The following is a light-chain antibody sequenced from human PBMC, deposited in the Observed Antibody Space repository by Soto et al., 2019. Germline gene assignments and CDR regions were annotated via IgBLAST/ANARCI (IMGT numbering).Light chain of an antibody. Sequence: DIQMTQSPSSLSASVGDRVIITCQASHDINNYLSWYQQKPGKPPKLLIYAATNLETGAPSRFSGSGSVTDFTFTISSLQPEDFATYSCQQYDNIPYTLGQGTKVDIK. CDR1: HDINNY. V-gene: IGKV1-33*01. CDR3: QQYDNIPYT. CDR2: AAT. J-gene: IGKJ2*01.